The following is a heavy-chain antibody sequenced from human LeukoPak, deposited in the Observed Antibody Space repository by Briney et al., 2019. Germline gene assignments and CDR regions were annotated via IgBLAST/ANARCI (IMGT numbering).Heavy chain of an antibody. J-gene: IGHJ4*02. CDR2: ISGYNGKT. V-gene: IGHV1-18*01. D-gene: IGHD3-16*01. CDR1: GYTFNTYG. Sequence: ASVKVSCKTSGYTFNTYGISWVRQAPGQGPEWMGWISGYNGKTNYAQKLQGRVTMTTDTSTSTAYMELSSLRSEDTAVYYCARDNPAGGFDYWGQGTLVTVSS. CDR3: ARDNPAGGFDY.